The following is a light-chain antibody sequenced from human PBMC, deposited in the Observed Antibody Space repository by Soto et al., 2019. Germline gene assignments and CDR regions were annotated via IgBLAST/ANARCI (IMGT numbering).Light chain of an antibody. CDR1: SSDIGAYNS. J-gene: IGLJ2*01. CDR3: TSLTTSTTMI. CDR2: DVN. Sequence: QSSLTQPASVSGSPGQSITISCTGTSSDIGAYNSVSWYQQHPGKAPKLMLYDVNIRPSGVSNRFSGSKSGNTDSLTISGLQAKDEADYYCTSLTTSTTMIFGGGTKLTVL. V-gene: IGLV2-14*03.